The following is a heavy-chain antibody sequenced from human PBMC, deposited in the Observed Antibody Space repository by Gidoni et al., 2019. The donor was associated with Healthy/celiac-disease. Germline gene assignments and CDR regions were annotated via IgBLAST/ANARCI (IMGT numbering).Heavy chain of an antibody. J-gene: IGHJ6*02. V-gene: IGHV3-30*18. CDR3: AKDDGEDIVATIDYYGMDV. CDR2: ISYDGSNK. CDR1: GFTFSSYG. Sequence: QVQLVESGGGVVQPGRSRRLSCAASGFTFSSYGMHWVRQAPGKGLEWVAVISYDGSNKYYADSVKGRFTISRDNSKDTLYLQMNSLRAEDTAVYYCAKDDGEDIVATIDYYGMDVWGQGTTVTVSS. D-gene: IGHD5-12*01.